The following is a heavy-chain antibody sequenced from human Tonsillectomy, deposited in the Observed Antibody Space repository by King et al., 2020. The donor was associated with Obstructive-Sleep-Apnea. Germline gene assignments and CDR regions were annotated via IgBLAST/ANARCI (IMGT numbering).Heavy chain of an antibody. V-gene: IGHV3-7*01. J-gene: IGHJ3*01. CDR3: VRDDTQFSGLFYYDARDV. Sequence: VQLVESGGGLVQPGGSLSLSCVASGFTFSRYWMTWVRQAPGKGLEWVANIHEDGSQRNYGDSVKGRFTISRDDATNSLFLHMTRMRAEDTAVYYCVRDDTQFSGLFYYDARDVWGQGTMVTVS. CDR1: GFTFSRYW. D-gene: IGHD1-26*01. CDR2: IHEDGSQR.